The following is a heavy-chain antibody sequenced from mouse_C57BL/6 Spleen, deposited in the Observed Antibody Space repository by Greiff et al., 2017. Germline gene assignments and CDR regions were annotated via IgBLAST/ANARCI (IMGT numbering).Heavy chain of an antibody. J-gene: IGHJ1*03. V-gene: IGHV3-6*01. Sequence: EVKLQESGPGLVKPSQSLSLTCSVTGYSITSGYYWTWIRQFPGNKLEWMGYISYDGSNNYHPSLKNRISITRDTSKNQLFLKLNSVTTEDTATYYCARNYYGHWYCDVWGTGTTVTVSS. D-gene: IGHD1-1*01. CDR1: GYSITSGYY. CDR3: ARNYYGHWYCDV. CDR2: ISYDGSN.